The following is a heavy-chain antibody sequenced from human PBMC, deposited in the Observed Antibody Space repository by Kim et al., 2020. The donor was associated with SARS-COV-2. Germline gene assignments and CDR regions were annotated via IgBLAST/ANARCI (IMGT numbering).Heavy chain of an antibody. V-gene: IGHV4-39*01. J-gene: IGHJ4*02. D-gene: IGHD6-19*01. CDR3: ARSWQWLGNFDY. Sequence: SNPPLASRVTISVDTSKNQFSLKLSSVTAADTAVYYCARSWQWLGNFDYWGQGTLVTVSS.